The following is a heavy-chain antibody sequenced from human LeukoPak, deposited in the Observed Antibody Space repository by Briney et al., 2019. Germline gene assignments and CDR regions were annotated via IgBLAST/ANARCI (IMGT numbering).Heavy chain of an antibody. CDR3: ARGVHGRSYYFDY. J-gene: IGHJ4*02. V-gene: IGHV4-59*01. Sequence: SETLSLTCTVSGGSISSYYWSWIRQPPGRGLEWIGYIYYSGSTNYNPSLKSRVTISVDTSKNQFSLKLSSVTAAGTAVYYCARGVHGRSYYFDYWGQGTLVTVSS. CDR1: GGSISSYY. CDR2: IYYSGST. D-gene: IGHD6-6*01.